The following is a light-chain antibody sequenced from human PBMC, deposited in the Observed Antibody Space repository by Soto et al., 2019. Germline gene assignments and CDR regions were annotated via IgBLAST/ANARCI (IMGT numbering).Light chain of an antibody. CDR1: ASNLGAGLQ. CDR2: GDT. CDR3: QSYDSLPKSEL. Sequence: QSALTQPPSVSGAPGQTVTLSCAGSASNLGAGLQVSWYQQIPGTAPKVLIFGDTIRASGISDRFSASKSGTSASLIITGLRIGDGADYYCQSYDSLPKSELFGGGTKLPVL. J-gene: IGLJ2*01. V-gene: IGLV1-40*01.